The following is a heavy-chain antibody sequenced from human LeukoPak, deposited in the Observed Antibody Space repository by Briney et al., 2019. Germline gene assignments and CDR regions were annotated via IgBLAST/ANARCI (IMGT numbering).Heavy chain of an antibody. Sequence: SQTLSLTCTVSGGSISSGDYYWSWIRQPPGKGLEWIGYIYYSGSTYYNPSLKSRVTISVDTSKNQFSLKLSSVTAADTAVYYCARGTGYSSSWYWFDPWGQGTLVIVSS. CDR1: GGSISSGDYY. V-gene: IGHV4-30-4*01. D-gene: IGHD6-13*01. J-gene: IGHJ5*02. CDR3: ARGTGYSSSWYWFDP. CDR2: IYYSGST.